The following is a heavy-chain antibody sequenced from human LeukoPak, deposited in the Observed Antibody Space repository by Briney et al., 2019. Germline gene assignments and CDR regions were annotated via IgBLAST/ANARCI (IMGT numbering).Heavy chain of an antibody. Sequence: GGSLRLSCAASGFTFSSSWMSWVRQAPGKGLEWVASIKQDGSEIHYVDSVQGRFTISRDNARNSLYLQMSSLRAEDTAVYYCARDFWFGEFTHWGQGTLVTVSS. J-gene: IGHJ4*02. D-gene: IGHD3-10*01. V-gene: IGHV3-7*01. CDR2: IKQDGSEI. CDR3: ARDFWFGEFTH. CDR1: GFTFSSSW.